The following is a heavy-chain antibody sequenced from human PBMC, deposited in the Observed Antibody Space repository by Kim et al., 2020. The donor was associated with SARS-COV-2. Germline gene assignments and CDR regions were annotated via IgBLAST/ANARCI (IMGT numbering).Heavy chain of an antibody. J-gene: IGHJ6*02. V-gene: IGHV4-38-2*02. CDR2: IYHSGST. CDR1: GYSISSGYY. CDR3: ARDSSGWYSYSFYFVGMDV. Sequence: SETLSLTCTVSGYSISSGYYWGWIRQPPGKGLEWIGSIYHSGSTYYNPSLKSRVTISVDTSKNQFSLKLSSVTAADTAVYYCARDSSGWYSYSFYFVGMDVWGQGTTVTVSS. D-gene: IGHD6-19*01.